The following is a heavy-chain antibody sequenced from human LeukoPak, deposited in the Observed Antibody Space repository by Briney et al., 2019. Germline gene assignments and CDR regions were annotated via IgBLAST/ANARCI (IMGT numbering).Heavy chain of an antibody. CDR2: IIPIFGTA. CDR3: ARQPRSGKLSGY. CDR1: GGTFSSYA. Sequence: SVRVSCKASGGTFSSYAISWVRQAPGQGLKWMGGIIPIFGTANYAQKFQGRVTITADESTSTAYMGLSSLRSEDTAVYYCARQPRSGKLSGYWGQGTLVTVSS. V-gene: IGHV1-69*13. J-gene: IGHJ4*02. D-gene: IGHD2-15*01.